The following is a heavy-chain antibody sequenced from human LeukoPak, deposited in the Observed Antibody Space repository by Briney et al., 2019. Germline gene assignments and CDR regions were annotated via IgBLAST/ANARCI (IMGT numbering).Heavy chain of an antibody. CDR1: GFTFSSYG. J-gene: IGHJ6*03. CDR3: AKDGDSSDWMTLSYYYYMDV. D-gene: IGHD6-19*01. V-gene: IGHV3-33*06. Sequence: GGSLRLSCAASGFTFSSYGMHWVRQAPGKGLEWVAVIWYDGSNKYYADSVKGRFTISRDNSKNMLYLQMNSLRGEDTAVYYCAKDGDSSDWMTLSYYYYMDVWGKGTTVTVSS. CDR2: IWYDGSNK.